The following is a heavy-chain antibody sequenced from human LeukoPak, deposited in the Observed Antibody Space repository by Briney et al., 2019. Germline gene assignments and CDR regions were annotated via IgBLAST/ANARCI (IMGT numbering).Heavy chain of an antibody. CDR3: ARLKYGDYGLYYFDY. D-gene: IGHD4-17*01. CDR2: IYYSGST. Sequence: PSETLSHTCTVSGGSISSYYWSWIRQPPGKGLEWIGYIYYSGSTNYNPSLKSRVTISVDTSKNQFSLKLSSVTAADTAVYYCARLKYGDYGLYYFDYWGQGTLVTVSS. J-gene: IGHJ4*02. V-gene: IGHV4-59*08. CDR1: GGSISSYY.